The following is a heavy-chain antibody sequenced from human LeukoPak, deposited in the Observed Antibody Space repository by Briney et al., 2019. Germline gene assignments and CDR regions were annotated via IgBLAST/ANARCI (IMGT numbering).Heavy chain of an antibody. Sequence: SETLSLTCAVYGGSFSGYYWSWIRQPPGKGLEWIGEINHSGSTNYNPSLKSRVTISVDTSKNQFYLKLSSVTAADTAVYYCARGHSSSWYVRRCFDYWGQGTLVTVSS. CDR2: INHSGST. V-gene: IGHV4-34*01. J-gene: IGHJ4*02. CDR1: GGSFSGYY. CDR3: ARGHSSSWYVRRCFDY. D-gene: IGHD6-13*01.